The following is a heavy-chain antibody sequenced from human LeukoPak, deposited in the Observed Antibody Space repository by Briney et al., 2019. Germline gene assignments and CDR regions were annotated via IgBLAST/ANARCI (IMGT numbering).Heavy chain of an antibody. Sequence: SETLSLTCAVYGGSFSGYYWKWVRQPPGKGVEWGGYIYYSGRTNYNPSLKSRVPLSVDPSKNHFSLKLSSVTAADPAVYYCARAPGCNAGNFQHWGQGTLVTASS. J-gene: IGHJ1*01. V-gene: IGHV4-59*01. CDR3: ARAPGCNAGNFQH. CDR2: IYYSGRT. CDR1: GGSFSGYY. D-gene: IGHD4-23*01.